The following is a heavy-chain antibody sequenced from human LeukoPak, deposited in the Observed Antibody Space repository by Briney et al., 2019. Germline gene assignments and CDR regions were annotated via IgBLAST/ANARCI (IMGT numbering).Heavy chain of an antibody. V-gene: IGHV3-23*01. Sequence: GGSLRLSCAASGFTFSSYAMSWVRQAPGKGLEWVSAISGSGGSTYYADSVKGRFTSSRDNSKNTLYLQVNSLRAEDTAVYYCAKDLKSTVSVSAFDIWGQGTMVTVSS. CDR1: GFTFSSYA. CDR3: AKDLKSTVSVSAFDI. D-gene: IGHD4-17*01. CDR2: ISGSGGST. J-gene: IGHJ3*02.